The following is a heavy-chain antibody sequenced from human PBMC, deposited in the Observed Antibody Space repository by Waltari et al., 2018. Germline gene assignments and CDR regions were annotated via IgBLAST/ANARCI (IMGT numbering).Heavy chain of an antibody. V-gene: IGHV4-39*07. J-gene: IGHJ5*02. Sequence: QLQLQESGPGLVKPSETLSLTCTVSGGSISSSSYYWGWIRQPPGKGLEWIGSIYYSGSTYYNPSLKSRVTISVDTSKNQFSLKLSSVTAADTAVYYCARVLLGSLIGGGWWFDPWGQGTLVTVSS. CDR3: ARVLLGSLIGGGWWFDP. CDR2: IYYSGST. D-gene: IGHD3-16*01. CDR1: GGSISSSSYY.